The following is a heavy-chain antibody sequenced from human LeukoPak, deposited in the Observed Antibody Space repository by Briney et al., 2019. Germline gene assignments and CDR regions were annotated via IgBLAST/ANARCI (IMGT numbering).Heavy chain of an antibody. V-gene: IGHV3-30*04. CDR2: VSYDGSYK. CDR1: GFTFSKFA. J-gene: IGHJ4*02. D-gene: IGHD3-22*01. Sequence: GGSLRLSCAAAGFTFSKFAMHWVRQAPGKGLEWVAVVSYDGSYKYYADSVKGRFTISRDNSKNTLYLQMNSLRAEDTAVYYCAKDRYYDSSGYANWGQGTLVTVSS. CDR3: AKDRYYDSSGYAN.